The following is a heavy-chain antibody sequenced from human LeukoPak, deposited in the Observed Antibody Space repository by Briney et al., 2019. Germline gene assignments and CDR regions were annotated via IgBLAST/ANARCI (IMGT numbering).Heavy chain of an antibody. Sequence: ASVKVSCKASGYTVTEYYIHWVRQAPGQQLEWMGWINPYSGGTKYAQKFQGRVTMTRDTSSSTAYMEISRLRSDDTAVYYCARGEYVISGYRNDAFDIWGRGTMATVSS. J-gene: IGHJ3*02. CDR1: GYTVTEYY. V-gene: IGHV1-2*02. CDR2: INPYSGGT. D-gene: IGHD3-22*01. CDR3: ARGEYVISGYRNDAFDI.